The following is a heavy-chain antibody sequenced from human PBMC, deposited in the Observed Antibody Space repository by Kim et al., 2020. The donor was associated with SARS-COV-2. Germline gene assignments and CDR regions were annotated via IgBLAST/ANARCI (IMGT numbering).Heavy chain of an antibody. D-gene: IGHD1-1*01. CDR3: ARWDAYNA. V-gene: IGHV3-48*03. CDR2: SGNIR. Sequence: SGNIRSHVDSVKGRFTISRDNANNSLYLQMDSLRAEDTAVYYCARWDAYNAWGQGTLVTVSS. J-gene: IGHJ5*02.